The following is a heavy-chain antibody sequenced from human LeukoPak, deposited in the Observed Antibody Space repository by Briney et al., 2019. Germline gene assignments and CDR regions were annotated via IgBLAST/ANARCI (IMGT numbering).Heavy chain of an antibody. J-gene: IGHJ4*02. D-gene: IGHD5-12*01. V-gene: IGHV3-69-1*01. CDR3: ARDLRGSY. Sequence: PVQPLDSPSVSSSGSTIYYADSVKGRFTISRDNAKNSLYLQMNSLRAEDTAVYYCARDLRGSYWGQGTLVTVSS. CDR2: SSSGSTI.